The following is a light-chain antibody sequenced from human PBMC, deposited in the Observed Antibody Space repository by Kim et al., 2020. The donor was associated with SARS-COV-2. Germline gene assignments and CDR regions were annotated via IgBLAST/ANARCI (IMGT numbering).Light chain of an antibody. J-gene: IGLJ3*02. V-gene: IGLV1-40*01. CDR3: QSYDSSLIGSGV. CDR2: NNS. CDR1: SSNIGAGYD. Sequence: VTVSCTGRSSNIGAGYDVHWYQQLPGTAPKLLIYNNSNRPSGVPDRFSGSKSATSASLAITGLQAEDEADYYCQSYDSSLIGSGVFGGGTQLTVL.